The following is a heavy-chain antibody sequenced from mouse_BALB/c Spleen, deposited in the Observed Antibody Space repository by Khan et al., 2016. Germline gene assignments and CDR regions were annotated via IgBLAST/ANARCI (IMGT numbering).Heavy chain of an antibody. V-gene: IGHV3-6*02. Sequence: EVQLQESGPGLVKPSQSLSLTCSVTGYSITSGYYWNWIRQFPGNNLEWMGYISYDGSNNYNPSLKNRISIARDTSKNQFFLTLNSVTTEYTATYYCARLRRVYAMDSWGQGTSVPVSS. J-gene: IGHJ4*01. CDR3: ARLRRVYAMDS. CDR2: ISYDGSN. D-gene: IGHD2-12*01. CDR1: GYSITSGYY.